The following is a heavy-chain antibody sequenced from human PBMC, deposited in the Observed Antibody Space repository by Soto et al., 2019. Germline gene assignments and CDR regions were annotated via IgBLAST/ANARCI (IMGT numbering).Heavy chain of an antibody. Sequence: ASVKVSCKASGYTFTSYGISWVRQAPGQGLEWMGWISAYNGNTNYAQKLQGRVTMTTDTSTSTAYMELRSLRSDDTAVYYCARDLGFEGYFPRFDYWGQGTLVTVSS. V-gene: IGHV1-18*04. D-gene: IGHD3-9*01. CDR2: ISAYNGNT. CDR1: GYTFTSYG. J-gene: IGHJ4*02. CDR3: ARDLGFEGYFPRFDY.